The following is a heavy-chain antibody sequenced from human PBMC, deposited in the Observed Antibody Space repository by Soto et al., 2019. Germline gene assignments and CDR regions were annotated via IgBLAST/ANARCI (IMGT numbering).Heavy chain of an antibody. CDR1: GGLFSVFS. CDR2: VLPITGST. CDR3: ATIRVRGGPLRFED. J-gene: IGHJ4*01. Sequence: QVQLVQSGAEVKKPGSSVKVSCKTSGGLFSVFSFNWVRQAPGQGLEWMGGVLPITGSTDYAQKLQGRLTITADRSTSTTYMELGRLTSDDTANYYCATIRVRGGPLRFEDGGQGTLISVSS. V-gene: IGHV1-69*06. D-gene: IGHD5-12*01.